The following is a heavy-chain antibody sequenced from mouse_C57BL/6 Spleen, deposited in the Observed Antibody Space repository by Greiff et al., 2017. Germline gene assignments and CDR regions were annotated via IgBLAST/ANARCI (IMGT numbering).Heavy chain of an antibody. CDR1: GFTFSDYY. J-gene: IGHJ1*03. CDR3: ARDNGGYFDV. V-gene: IGHV5-16*01. CDR2: INYDGSST. Sequence: DVKLVESEGGLVQPGSSMKLSCTASGFTFSDYYMAWVRQVPEKGLEWVANINYDGSSTYYLDSLKSRFIISRDNAKNILYLQMSSLKSEDTATYYCARDNGGYFDVWGTGTTVTVSS.